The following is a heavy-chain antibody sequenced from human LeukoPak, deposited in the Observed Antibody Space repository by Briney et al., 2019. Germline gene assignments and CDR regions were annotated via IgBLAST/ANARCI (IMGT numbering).Heavy chain of an antibody. J-gene: IGHJ6*02. CDR3: ARSCSGGSCYDYFGMDV. V-gene: IGHV4-38-2*02. CDR1: GYSISSGYY. CDR2: IYHSGST. Sequence: SETLSLTCTVSGYSISSGYYWGWIRQPPGKGLEWIGSIYHSGSTYYNPSLKSRVVISADTSKNQFSLKLTSVTAADTAVYYCARSCSGGSCYDYFGMDVWGQGTTVTVSS. D-gene: IGHD2-15*01.